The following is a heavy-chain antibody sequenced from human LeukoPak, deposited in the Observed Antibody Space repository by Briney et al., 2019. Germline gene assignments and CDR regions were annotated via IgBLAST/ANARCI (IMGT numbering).Heavy chain of an antibody. CDR3: ARHFGYITGGAFDI. Sequence: SETLSLTCAVSGYSISSGYYWGWIGQPPGKGLEWIGSIYYSESTYYNPSLKSRVTISVDTSKNQFSMKLSSVTAADTAVYYCARHFGYITGGAFDIWGQGTMVTVCS. V-gene: IGHV4-38-2*01. CDR2: IYYSEST. J-gene: IGHJ3*02. CDR1: GYSISSGYY. D-gene: IGHD1-14*01.